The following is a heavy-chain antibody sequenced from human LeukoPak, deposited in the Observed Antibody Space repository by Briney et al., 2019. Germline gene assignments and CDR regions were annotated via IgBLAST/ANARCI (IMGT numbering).Heavy chain of an antibody. CDR3: AKGSVSSTSLRAFDY. Sequence: GRSLRLSCVASGFTFDDHAVYWVRQAPGKGLEWVSGISWNSGSIGYVDSVKGRFTISRDNAKNSLYLQMNSLRAEDTALYYCAKGSVSSTSLRAFDYWGQGALVTVSS. CDR1: GFTFDDHA. CDR2: ISWNSGSI. D-gene: IGHD2-2*01. J-gene: IGHJ4*02. V-gene: IGHV3-9*01.